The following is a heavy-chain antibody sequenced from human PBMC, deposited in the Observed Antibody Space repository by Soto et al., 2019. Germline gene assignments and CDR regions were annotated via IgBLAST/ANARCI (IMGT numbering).Heavy chain of an antibody. D-gene: IGHD2-2*02. CDR3: ARDLGYCSSTSCYTEDWFDP. V-gene: IGHV5-51*01. J-gene: IGHJ5*02. CDR1: GYSFTSYW. CDR2: IYPGDSDT. Sequence: GESLKISCKGSGYSFTSYWIGWVRQMPGKGLEWMGIIYPGDSDTRYSPSFQGQVTISADKSISTAYLQWSSLKASDTAMYYCARDLGYCSSTSCYTEDWFDPWGQGTLVTVSS.